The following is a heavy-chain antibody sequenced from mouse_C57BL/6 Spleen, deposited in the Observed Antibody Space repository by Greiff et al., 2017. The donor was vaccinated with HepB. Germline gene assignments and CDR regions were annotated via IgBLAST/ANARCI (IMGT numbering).Heavy chain of an antibody. J-gene: IGHJ1*03. CDR3: ARGVLGPGGYFDV. Sequence: EVQGVESGGGLVKPGGSLKLSCAASGFTFSSYAMSWVRQTPEKRLEWVATISDGGSYTYYPDNVKGRFTISRDNAKNNLYLQMSHLKSEDTAMYYCARGVLGPGGYFDVWGTGTTVTVSS. D-gene: IGHD4-1*01. CDR2: ISDGGSYT. V-gene: IGHV5-4*01. CDR1: GFTFSSYA.